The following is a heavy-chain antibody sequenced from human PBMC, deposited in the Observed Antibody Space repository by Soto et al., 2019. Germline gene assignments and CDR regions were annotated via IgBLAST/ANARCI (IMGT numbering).Heavy chain of an antibody. J-gene: IGHJ3*02. Sequence: PSETLSLTCTVSGGSISSYYWSWIRQPPGKGLEWIGYIYYSGSTNHNPSLKSRATISVGTSKNQFSLRLSSVTAADTAVYYCAREESGKRGAYVFDIWGQGTMVTVSS. CDR2: IYYSGST. V-gene: IGHV4-59*12. CDR1: GGSISSYY. CDR3: AREESGKRGAYVFDI. D-gene: IGHD3-3*01.